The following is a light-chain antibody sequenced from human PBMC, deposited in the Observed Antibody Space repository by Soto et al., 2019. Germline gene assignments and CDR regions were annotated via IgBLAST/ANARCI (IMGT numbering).Light chain of an antibody. Sequence: DIQMTQSPSSLSASVGDRVTITCRASQSISSYLNWYQQKPGKAPKLLIYAASTLQSGVPSRFSGGGSGADFTLTISSLQPEDVATYYCQNYNSAPLTFGGGTKVEIK. J-gene: IGKJ4*01. V-gene: IGKV1-27*01. CDR1: QSISSY. CDR2: AAS. CDR3: QNYNSAPLT.